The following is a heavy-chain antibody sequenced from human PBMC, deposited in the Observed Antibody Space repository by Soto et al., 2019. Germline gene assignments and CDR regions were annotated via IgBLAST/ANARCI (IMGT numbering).Heavy chain of an antibody. CDR1: AFDFGGSW. V-gene: IGHV3-7*01. CDR3: ARGGRWLDFHS. CDR2: IMPDGNKK. Sequence: EVQLVESGGGLVQPGESLRLSCAPSAFDFGGSWMSWVRQAPGKGLEWVANIMPDGNKKYYVDSVKGRFTISRDNTKNSLVLQMNSLRAEDTAVFYCARGGRWLDFHSWGQGTLVTGS. J-gene: IGHJ4*02. D-gene: IGHD6-19*01.